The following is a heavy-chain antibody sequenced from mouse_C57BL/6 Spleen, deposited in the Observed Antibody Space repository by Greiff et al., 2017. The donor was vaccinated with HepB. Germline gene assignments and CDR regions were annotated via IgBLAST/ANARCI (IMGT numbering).Heavy chain of an antibody. CDR2: ISSGSSTI. Sequence: DVHLVESGGGLVKPGGSLKLSCAASGFTFSDYGMHWVRQAPEKGLEWVAYISSGSSTIYYADTVKGRFTISRDNAKNTLFRQMTSLRSEDTAMYYCARVDYAMDYWGQGTSVTVSS. V-gene: IGHV5-17*01. CDR1: GFTFSDYG. J-gene: IGHJ4*01. CDR3: ARVDYAMDY.